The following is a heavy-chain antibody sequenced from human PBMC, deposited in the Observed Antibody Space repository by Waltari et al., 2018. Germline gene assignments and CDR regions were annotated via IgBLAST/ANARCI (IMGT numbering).Heavy chain of an antibody. Sequence: QVQLVQSGAEVKRPGASVTVSCKPSGYTFTTYTLHWVRQAPGRGLEWVGIINPSDGNVNYAQKFRSRLTMTRDTSTSTVYMGLYSLRSEDTAVYYCAGERAGTYYFEFWGQGTLVTVSS. CDR1: GYTFTTYT. CDR3: AGERAGTYYFEF. V-gene: IGHV1-46*01. J-gene: IGHJ4*02. CDR2: INPSDGNV.